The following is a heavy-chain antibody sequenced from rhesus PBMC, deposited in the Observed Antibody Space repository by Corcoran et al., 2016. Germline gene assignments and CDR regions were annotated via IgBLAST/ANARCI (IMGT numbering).Heavy chain of an antibody. CDR1: GFSLTTSSMA. Sequence: QVTLKESGPALGKPTQTLTLTCTFSGFSLTTSSMAVGWIRQPPGKALEWLELIYLDDDKSYSTSLKSRLTISKDTSKNQVVLTMTNMDPVDTATYYCARGDGGSSYGYWGQGVLVTVSS. CDR2: IYLDDDK. CDR3: ARGDGGSSYGY. V-gene: IGHV2-174*01. J-gene: IGHJ4*01. D-gene: IGHD4-29*01.